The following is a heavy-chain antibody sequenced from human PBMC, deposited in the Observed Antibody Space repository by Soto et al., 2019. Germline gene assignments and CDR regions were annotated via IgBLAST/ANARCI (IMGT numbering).Heavy chain of an antibody. Sequence: GESLKISCQGSGYRFTTYWIGWVRQMSGKGLEWMGLIYPGDSDTRYSPSFQGQVTISADKSISTAYLQWSSLKASDTAMYYCARHLGYCIITSCSSYYYGMDVWGQGTTVTVSS. V-gene: IGHV5-51*01. D-gene: IGHD2-2*01. J-gene: IGHJ6*02. CDR2: IYPGDSDT. CDR3: ARHLGYCIITSCSSYYYGMDV. CDR1: GYRFTTYW.